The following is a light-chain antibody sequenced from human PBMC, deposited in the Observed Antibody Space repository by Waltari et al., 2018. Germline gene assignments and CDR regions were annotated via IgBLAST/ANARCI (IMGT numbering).Light chain of an antibody. V-gene: IGKV3-15*01. J-gene: IGKJ1*01. Sequence: EIVMTQSPPTLSVSPGEGATLSCRASQSISSNLAWYQQKPGQTPRLLLYGASTRAGGVPARFSGSASGTEFTLTISSLQSEDLAVYYCQQYHNWPPWTFGQGTKVEI. CDR1: QSISSN. CDR3: QQYHNWPPWT. CDR2: GAS.